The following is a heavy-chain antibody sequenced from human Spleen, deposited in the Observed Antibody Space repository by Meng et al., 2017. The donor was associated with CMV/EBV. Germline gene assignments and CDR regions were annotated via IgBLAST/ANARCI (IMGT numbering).Heavy chain of an antibody. V-gene: IGHV4-30-4*08. CDR3: ASYYDSSGYEDY. Sequence: QLDLPESGPGLVKPSETLSLTCTVSGGSISSSSYYWGWIRQPPGKGLEWIGYIYYSGSTYYNPSLKSRVTISVDTSKNQFSLKLSSVTAADTAVYYCASYYDSSGYEDYWGQGTLVTVSS. D-gene: IGHD3-22*01. CDR2: IYYSGST. J-gene: IGHJ4*02. CDR1: GGSISSSSYY.